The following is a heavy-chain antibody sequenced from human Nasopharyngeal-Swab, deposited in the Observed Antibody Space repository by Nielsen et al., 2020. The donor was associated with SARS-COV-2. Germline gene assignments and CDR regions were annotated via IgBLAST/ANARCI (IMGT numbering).Heavy chain of an antibody. V-gene: IGHV4-34*01. D-gene: IGHD5-18*01. CDR2: INHSGST. CDR3: ARTDGYSYGYYFDY. Sequence: SETLSLTCAVYGGSFSGFHWSWVRQPPGKGLEWIGEINHSGSTNYNPSLKSRVSISVDTSKNQFSLKLSSVTAADTAVYYCARTDGYSYGYYFDYWGQGTLVTVSS. CDR1: GGSFSGFH. J-gene: IGHJ4*02.